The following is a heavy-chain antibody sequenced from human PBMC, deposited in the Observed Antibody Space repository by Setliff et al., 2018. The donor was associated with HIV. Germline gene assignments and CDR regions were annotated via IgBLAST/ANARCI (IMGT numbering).Heavy chain of an antibody. CDR2: IYTSGST. CDR1: GGSISSGSYY. J-gene: IGHJ2*01. D-gene: IGHD6-19*01. CDR3: ARGLSSGWYGYWYFDL. Sequence: PSETLSLTCTVSGGSISSGSYYWSSIRQPAGKGLEWIGHIYTSGSTNYNPSLKSRVTISVDTSKNQFSLKLSSVTAADTAVYYCARGLSSGWYGYWYFDLWGRGTLVTVSS. V-gene: IGHV4-61*09.